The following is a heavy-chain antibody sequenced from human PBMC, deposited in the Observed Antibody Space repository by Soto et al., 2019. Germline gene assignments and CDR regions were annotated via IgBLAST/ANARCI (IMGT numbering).Heavy chain of an antibody. CDR3: ARDHQELILYNWFDP. CDR2: INTNSGDT. Sequence: QVQLVQSGAEVKKPGASVKVSCKASGYTFAGYYMHWVRQAPGQGLEWMGWINTNSGDTQYAQKFHGRVTMTSDTSISTAYMELRSLRVDDTAVYYCARDHQELILYNWFDPWGQGTRVTVSS. D-gene: IGHD1-7*01. J-gene: IGHJ5*02. V-gene: IGHV1-2*02. CDR1: GYTFAGYY.